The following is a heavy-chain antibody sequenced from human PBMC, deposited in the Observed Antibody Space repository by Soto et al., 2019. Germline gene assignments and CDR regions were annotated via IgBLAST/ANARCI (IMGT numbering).Heavy chain of an antibody. V-gene: IGHV4-31*03. Sequence: TLSLTCSVSGDSMSSGAYYWSWIRQHPGKGLELIAYIYHSGDTHYNPSLRSRITIPVDTSKNQFSLKLTSVTDADTAVYSCASNYRGYLYXWGQGTLLTVSX. D-gene: IGHD3-22*01. CDR2: IYHSGDT. J-gene: IGHJ4*02. CDR1: GDSMSSGAYY. CDR3: ASNYRGYLYX.